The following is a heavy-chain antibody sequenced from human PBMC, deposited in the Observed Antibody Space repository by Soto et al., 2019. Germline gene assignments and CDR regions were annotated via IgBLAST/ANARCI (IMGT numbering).Heavy chain of an antibody. D-gene: IGHD3-10*01. CDR3: GHRRVGPGWIYGSPSYYWDY. CDR2: IFWNDDR. J-gene: IGHJ4*02. CDR1: GFSLTTSGVG. Sequence: QITLKESGPTLVRPTQTLTLTRTFSGFSLTTSGVGVGWIRQPPGKAPEWLALIFWNDDRRYSPTLRNRITITKDTSKNQVVLMMTNMDPVDTATYYCGHRRVGPGWIYGSPSYYWDYWGQGTLVTVSS. V-gene: IGHV2-5*01.